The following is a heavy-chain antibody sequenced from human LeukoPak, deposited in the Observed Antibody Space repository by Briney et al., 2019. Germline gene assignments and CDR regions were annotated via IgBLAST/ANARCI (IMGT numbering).Heavy chain of an antibody. CDR2: ISSSSTYI. D-gene: IGHD2-2*01. Sequence: GGSLRLSCAASGFTFSTYSMNWVRQAPGKGLEWVSSISSSSTYIYYADSVKGRFTISRDNAKNSLSLQMNSLTAEDTAVYYCARVNPQRPDCSSTSCFVDAFDIWGQGTTVTVSS. CDR3: ARVNPQRPDCSSTSCFVDAFDI. CDR1: GFTFSTYS. J-gene: IGHJ3*02. V-gene: IGHV3-21*01.